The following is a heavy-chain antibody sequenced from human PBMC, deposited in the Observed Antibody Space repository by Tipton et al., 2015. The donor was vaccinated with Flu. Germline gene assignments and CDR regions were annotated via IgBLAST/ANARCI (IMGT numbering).Heavy chain of an antibody. CDR3: ARDHGGSYTPLDY. D-gene: IGHD1-26*01. Sequence: SLRLSCVASGFTFSSYSMNWVRQAPGQGLEWLSFIATHSTPIHYADSVRGRFTISRDDAKNSVYLQMNGLRDEDTAVYYCARDHGGSYTPLDYWGQGTLVTVSS. V-gene: IGHV3-48*02. CDR2: IATHSTPI. CDR1: GFTFSSYS. J-gene: IGHJ4*01.